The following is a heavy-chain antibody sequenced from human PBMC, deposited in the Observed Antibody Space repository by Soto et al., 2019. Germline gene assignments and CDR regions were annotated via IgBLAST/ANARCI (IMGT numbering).Heavy chain of an antibody. Sequence: RLSCAASGFTFSSYSMNWVRQAPGKGPEWVSSISSSSSYIYYADSVKGRFTISRDNAKNSLYLQMNSLRAEDTAVYYCARDQGVDTAMVTPWFDPWGQGTLVTVSS. CDR2: ISSSSSYI. CDR3: ARDQGVDTAMVTPWFDP. D-gene: IGHD5-18*01. CDR1: GFTFSSYS. J-gene: IGHJ5*02. V-gene: IGHV3-21*01.